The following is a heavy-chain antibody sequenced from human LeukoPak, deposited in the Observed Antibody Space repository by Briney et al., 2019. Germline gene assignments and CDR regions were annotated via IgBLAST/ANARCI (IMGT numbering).Heavy chain of an antibody. CDR3: AMSGNYYYFDY. CDR2: VYYTGST. CDR1: GGSISSYH. Sequence: PSETLSLTCTVSGGSISSYHWSWIRQPPGKGLEWIGYVYYTGSTNYNPSLKSRVTISVDSSKIQFSLKLSSVTAADTAVYYCAMSGNYYYFDYWGQGTLVTVSS. V-gene: IGHV4-59*01. J-gene: IGHJ4*02. D-gene: IGHD1-26*01.